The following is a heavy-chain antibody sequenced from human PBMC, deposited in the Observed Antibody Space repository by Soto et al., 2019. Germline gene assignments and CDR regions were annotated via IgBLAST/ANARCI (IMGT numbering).Heavy chain of an antibody. J-gene: IGHJ4*02. V-gene: IGHV1-8*01. CDR2: MNPNSGNT. Sequence: SVKVSCKASGYTFTSYDINWVRQATGQGLEWMGWMNPNSGNTGYAQNFQGRVTMTRNTLYLQMNSLRAEDTALYYCAKDYKYRGSSWYLDYWGQGTLVTVSS. D-gene: IGHD6-13*01. CDR1: GYTFTSYD. CDR3: AKDYKYRGSSWYLDY.